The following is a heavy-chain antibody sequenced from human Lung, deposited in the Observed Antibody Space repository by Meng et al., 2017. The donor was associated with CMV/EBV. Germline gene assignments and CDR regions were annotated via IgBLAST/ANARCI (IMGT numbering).Heavy chain of an antibody. D-gene: IGHD3-10*01. Sequence: GGSXRLXCVASGLIFNKYGIHWLRQAPGKGLEWLSFIDVDGQRRYNGDTVKARFVVLKDRSKNTVVLQMNSLRVEDTAVYYCVGHQGGPRDGVRLVWGQGTLVTVSS. CDR2: IDVDGQRR. J-gene: IGHJ4*02. CDR1: GLIFNKYG. V-gene: IGHV3-30*02. CDR3: VGHQGGPRDGVRLV.